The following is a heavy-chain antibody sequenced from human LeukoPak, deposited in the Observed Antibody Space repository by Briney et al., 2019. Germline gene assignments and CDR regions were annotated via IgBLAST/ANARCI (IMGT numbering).Heavy chain of an antibody. CDR2: IYYSGST. CDR3: ARVRGMIQLWIFDY. D-gene: IGHD5-18*01. Sequence: SETLSLTCTVSGGSISSSSYYWGWIRQPPGKGLEWIGSIYYSGSTYYNPSLKSRVTISVDTSKNQFSLKLSSVTAADTAVYYCARVRGMIQLWIFDYWGQGTLVTVSS. J-gene: IGHJ4*02. CDR1: GGSISSSSYY. V-gene: IGHV4-39*07.